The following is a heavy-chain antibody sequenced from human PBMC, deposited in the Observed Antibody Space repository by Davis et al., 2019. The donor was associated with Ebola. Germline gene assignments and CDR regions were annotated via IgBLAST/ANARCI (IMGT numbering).Heavy chain of an antibody. CDR1: GFTFTGFY. V-gene: IGHV1-2*02. Sequence: AASVKVSCKTSGFTFTGFYIHWVRQAPGQGLQWMGWITPSSGATNYAQKFQGRVTMTRDTSINTAYMELSSLRSDDTGIYYCARDLEYSFDYWGQGTLVTVSS. CDR3: ARDLEYSFDY. J-gene: IGHJ4*02. D-gene: IGHD2/OR15-2a*01. CDR2: ITPSSGAT.